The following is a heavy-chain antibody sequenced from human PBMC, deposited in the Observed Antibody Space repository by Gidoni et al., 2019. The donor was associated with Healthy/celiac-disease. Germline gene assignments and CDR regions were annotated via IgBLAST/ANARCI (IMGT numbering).Heavy chain of an antibody. V-gene: IGHV3-30*18. D-gene: IGHD3-3*01. Sequence: QVQLVESGGGVVQPGRSLRLSCAASGFTFSSYGMHWVRQAPGKGLEWVAVISYDGSNKYYADSVKGRFTISRDNSKNTLYLQMNSLRAEDTAVYYCAKARPYYDFWSGYPLGGMDVWGQGTTVTVSS. CDR3: AKARPYYDFWSGYPLGGMDV. J-gene: IGHJ6*02. CDR1: GFTFSSYG. CDR2: ISYDGSNK.